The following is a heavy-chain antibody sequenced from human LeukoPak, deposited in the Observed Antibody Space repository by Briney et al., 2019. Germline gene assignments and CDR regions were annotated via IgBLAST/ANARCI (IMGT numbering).Heavy chain of an antibody. D-gene: IGHD1-26*01. CDR1: GGTFSSYA. CDR2: IIPIFGTA. CDR3: AKGDGLRRGTYYNLDY. V-gene: IGHV1-69*13. J-gene: IGHJ4*02. Sequence: SVKVSCKASGGTFSSYAISWVRQAPGQGLEWMGGIIPIFGTANYAQKFQGRVTITADESTSTAYMELSSLRSEDTAVYYCAKGDGLRRGTYYNLDYWGQGTLVTVSS.